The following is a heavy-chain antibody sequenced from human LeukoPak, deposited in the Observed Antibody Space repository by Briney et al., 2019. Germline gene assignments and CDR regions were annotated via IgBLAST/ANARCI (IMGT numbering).Heavy chain of an antibody. CDR1: GFRFDDYG. CDR3: TRKGAGGSSLRQFFDY. CDR2: INWNGDRT. J-gene: IGHJ4*02. V-gene: IGHV3-20*04. D-gene: IGHD2-2*01. Sequence: GGSLRLSCGLSGFRFDDYGMSWVRQVPGKGLEWVTGINWNGDRTSYVDSVKGRFTISRDNAKNSLYLQMNSLRVEDTAFYYCTRKGAGGSSLRQFFDYWGQGTLVAVTS.